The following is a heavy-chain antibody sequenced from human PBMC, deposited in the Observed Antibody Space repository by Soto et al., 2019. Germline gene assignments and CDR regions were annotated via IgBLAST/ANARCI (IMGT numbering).Heavy chain of an antibody. D-gene: IGHD2-15*01. Sequence: QVLLVESGGGLVKPGGSLRLSCTASGFTFSDYYMSWIRQAPGKGLEWVSFISGSSSYTKYAESLKGRFTISRDNAKNSVYLQMNSPTTEDTAVYYCARSGGFCGGIGCYLGAFEIWGQGTVVTVSS. V-gene: IGHV3-11*05. CDR3: ARSGGFCGGIGCYLGAFEI. CDR1: GFTFSDYY. CDR2: ISGSSSYT. J-gene: IGHJ3*02.